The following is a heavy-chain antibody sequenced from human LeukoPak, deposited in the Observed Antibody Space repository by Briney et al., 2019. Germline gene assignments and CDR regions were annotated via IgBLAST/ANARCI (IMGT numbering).Heavy chain of an antibody. Sequence: GGSLRLSCAASGFTFSDHCMDWVRQAPGKGLEWVGRTRNKANSYTTEYAASVKGRFTISRDDSKNSLYLQMNSLKTEDTAVYYWARDRVYCSGGSCYSLGFDPWGQGTLVTVSS. J-gene: IGHJ5*02. V-gene: IGHV3-72*01. CDR2: TRNKANSYTT. CDR3: ARDRVYCSGGSCYSLGFDP. CDR1: GFTFSDHC. D-gene: IGHD2-15*01.